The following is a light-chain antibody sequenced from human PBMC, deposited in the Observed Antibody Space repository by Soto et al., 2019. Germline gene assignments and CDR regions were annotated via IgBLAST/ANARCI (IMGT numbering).Light chain of an antibody. Sequence: DIQMTQSPSTLSASVGDRVTITCRASQSIRSWLAWYQQKPGKAPKLLIYRASSLESGVPSRFSGSGSATEFNLTISSLQPDDFATYYCQHYNSFPWTFGQGTKVEIK. CDR1: QSIRSW. J-gene: IGKJ1*01. CDR2: RAS. V-gene: IGKV1-5*03. CDR3: QHYNSFPWT.